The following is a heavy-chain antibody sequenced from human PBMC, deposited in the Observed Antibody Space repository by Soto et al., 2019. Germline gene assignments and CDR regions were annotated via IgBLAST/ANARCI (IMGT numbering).Heavy chain of an antibody. CDR1: GFTLSSYS. Sequence: QVQLVESGGGVAQPGRSLRLFCAASGFTLSSYSLHWVRQSPGKGLEWVAAISSDGTEKHYADSVKGRFTMSRDNSKNALSLQLNSLRTEHTAVYSGPIMFSFSYAHANRRMDVCDQRTKITISS. CDR2: ISSDGTEK. CDR3: PIMFSFSYAHANRRMDV. D-gene: IGHD2-8*01. J-gene: IGHJ6*02. V-gene: IGHV3-30*04.